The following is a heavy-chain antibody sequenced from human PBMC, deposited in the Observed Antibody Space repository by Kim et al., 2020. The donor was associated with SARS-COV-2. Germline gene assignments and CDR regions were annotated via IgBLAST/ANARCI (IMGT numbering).Heavy chain of an antibody. Sequence: EYAAPVKGKFTISSDDSKNTLYLQMNSLKTEDTAVYYCTAHLWFGEFVDYWGQGTLVTVSS. V-gene: IGHV3-15*01. D-gene: IGHD3-10*01. CDR3: TAHLWFGEFVDY. J-gene: IGHJ4*02.